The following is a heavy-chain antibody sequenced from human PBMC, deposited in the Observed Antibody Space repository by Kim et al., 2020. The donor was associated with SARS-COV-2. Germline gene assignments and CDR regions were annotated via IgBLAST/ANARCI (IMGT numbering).Heavy chain of an antibody. J-gene: IGHJ4*02. V-gene: IGHV3-23*01. Sequence: DAVKGRFTISRDKCKNTLYLQMNSRRAEDTAVYYCAKDPSKAAVAATFDYWGQGTLVTVSS. D-gene: IGHD6-19*01. CDR3: AKDPSKAAVAATFDY.